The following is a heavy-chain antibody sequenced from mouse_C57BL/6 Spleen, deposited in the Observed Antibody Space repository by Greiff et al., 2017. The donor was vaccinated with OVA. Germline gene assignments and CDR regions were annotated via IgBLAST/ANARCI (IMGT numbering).Heavy chain of an antibody. CDR1: GFNITDYY. J-gene: IGHJ4*01. V-gene: IGHV14-2*01. CDR2: IDPEDGET. Sequence: EVQLVESGAELVKPGASVKLSCTASGFNITDYYMYWVKQRPEQGLEWIGRIDPEDGETKYAPKFPGKATITADTSSNTAYLQLSSLTSEDTAVYYCAEGRDYAMDYWGQGTSVTVSS. CDR3: AEGRDYAMDY.